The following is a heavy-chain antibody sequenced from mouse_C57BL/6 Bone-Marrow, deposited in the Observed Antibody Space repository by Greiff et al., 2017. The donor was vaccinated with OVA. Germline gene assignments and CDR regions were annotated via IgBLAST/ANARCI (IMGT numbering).Heavy chain of an antibody. CDR2: IDPNSGGT. Sequence: QVQLQQPGAELVKPGASVKLSCKASGFTFTRYWMHWVKQRPGRGLEWIGRIDPNSGGTKYTEKFKSKATMTVDNPSSTAYMQLSSLTSEESAVYYCARCYYGSSGFDYWGQGTTVTVSS. CDR1: GFTFTRYW. D-gene: IGHD1-1*01. J-gene: IGHJ2*01. V-gene: IGHV1-72*01. CDR3: ARCYYGSSGFDY.